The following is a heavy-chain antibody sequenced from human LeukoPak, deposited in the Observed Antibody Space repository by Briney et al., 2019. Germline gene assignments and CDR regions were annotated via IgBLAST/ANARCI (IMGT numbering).Heavy chain of an antibody. V-gene: IGHV1-18*01. CDR3: ARDVSVGGSGSYYNKRMDV. D-gene: IGHD3-10*01. CDR2: ISAYNGNT. Sequence: GASVKVSCKASGYTFTSYGISWVRQAPGQGLEWMGWISAYNGNTNYAQKLQGRVTMTTDTSTNTAYMELRSLRSDDTAVYYCARDVSVGGSGSYYNKRMDVWGQGTTVAVSS. J-gene: IGHJ6*02. CDR1: GYTFTSYG.